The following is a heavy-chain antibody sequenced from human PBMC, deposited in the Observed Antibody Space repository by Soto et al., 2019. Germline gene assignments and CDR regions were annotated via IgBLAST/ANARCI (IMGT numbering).Heavy chain of an antibody. CDR1: GFTFSSYA. CDR3: AKVEDYDFWSGYYTDYYYGMDV. CDR2: ISGSGGST. D-gene: IGHD3-3*01. Sequence: EVQLLESGGGLVQPGGSLRLSCAASGFTFSSYAMSWVRQAPGKGLEWVSAISGSGGSTYYADSVKGRFTISRDNSKNTLYLQMNSLRAEDTAVYYCAKVEDYDFWSGYYTDYYYGMDVWGQGTTVTVSS. J-gene: IGHJ6*02. V-gene: IGHV3-23*01.